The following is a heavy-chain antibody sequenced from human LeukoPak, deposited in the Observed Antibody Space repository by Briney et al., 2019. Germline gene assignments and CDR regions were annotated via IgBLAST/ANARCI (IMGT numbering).Heavy chain of an antibody. CDR1: GASFSDFY. CDR3: ARHASGWVGELDY. CDR2: VSDSGGT. J-gene: IGHJ4*02. Sequence: SETLSLTCTVSGASFSDFYWSWIRQSPGRGLEWIGYVSDSGGTSYNLSLKSRVTLSVDTSKNQFFLNLNSVTAADTAVYYCARHASGWVGELDYWGQGTPVTVSS. V-gene: IGHV4-59*08. D-gene: IGHD6-19*01.